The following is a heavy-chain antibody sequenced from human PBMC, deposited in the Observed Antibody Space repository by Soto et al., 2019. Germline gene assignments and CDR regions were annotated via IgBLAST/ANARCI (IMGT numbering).Heavy chain of an antibody. Sequence: QVQLQQWGAGLVKPSETLSLSCAVYGQSFSGHSWAWIRQPPGKGLEWSGEINESGSTYYNPSLKSRVTIPTHTSKNQFSLKLSSVSAADTAAYFCARGSGIVALPGELEDVNYDYWGQGTLVNVSS. V-gene: IGHV4-34*01. J-gene: IGHJ4*02. CDR1: GQSFSGHS. D-gene: IGHD1-1*01. CDR2: INESGST. CDR3: ARGSGIVALPGELEDVNYDY.